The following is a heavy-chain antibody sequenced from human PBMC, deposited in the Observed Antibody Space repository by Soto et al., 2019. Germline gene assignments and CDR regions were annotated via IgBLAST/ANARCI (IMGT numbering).Heavy chain of an antibody. V-gene: IGHV4-31*03. D-gene: IGHD3-10*01. Sequence: QVQLQESGPGLVKPSQTLSLTCTVSGGSISSGGYYWSWIRQHPGKGLEWIGYIYYSGSTYYNPSLKSRVTISVDTSKNQFSLKLSSVTAADTAVYYCARGSMVRGDLTSWFDPWGQGTLVTVSS. CDR1: GGSISSGGYY. CDR3: ARGSMVRGDLTSWFDP. CDR2: IYYSGST. J-gene: IGHJ5*02.